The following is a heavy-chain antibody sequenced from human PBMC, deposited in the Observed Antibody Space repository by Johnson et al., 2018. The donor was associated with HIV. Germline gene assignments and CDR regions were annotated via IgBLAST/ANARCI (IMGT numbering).Heavy chain of an antibody. CDR1: GFTVSSNY. CDR3: ARDQGYCSSSSCSDAFDI. CDR2: INWNGGRT. V-gene: IGHV3-20*04. D-gene: IGHD2-2*01. Sequence: VQLVESGGGLVQPGGSLRLSCAASGFTVSSNYMSWVRQAPGKGLEWVSGINWNGGRTGYADSVKGRFTISRDNAKNSLYLQMDSLRAEDRALYYCARDQGYCSSSSCSDAFDIWGQGTMVTVSS. J-gene: IGHJ3*02.